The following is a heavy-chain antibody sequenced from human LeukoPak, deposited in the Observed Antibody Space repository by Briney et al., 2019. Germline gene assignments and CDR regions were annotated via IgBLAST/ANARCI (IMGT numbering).Heavy chain of an antibody. CDR1: GDSVSSNGIA. Sequence: SQTLSLTCAISGDSVSSNGIAWDWIRQSPSRGLEWLGRTYYRSKWYNDYAVSVKSRITINPDTSKNQFSLQLNSVTPEDTAVYYCARDSGYSSSWYFDYWGQGTLVTVSS. CDR3: ARDSGYSSSWYFDY. CDR2: TYYRSKWYN. D-gene: IGHD6-13*01. V-gene: IGHV6-1*01. J-gene: IGHJ4*02.